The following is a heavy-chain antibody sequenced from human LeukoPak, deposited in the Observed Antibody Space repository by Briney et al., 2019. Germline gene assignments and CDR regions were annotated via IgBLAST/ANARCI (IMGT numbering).Heavy chain of an antibody. CDR2: INTDGSST. V-gene: IGHV3-74*01. CDR3: AKRGEGGYSYGYFDY. D-gene: IGHD5-18*01. Sequence: GGSLRLSCAASGFTFSSYWMHWVRQAPGKGLVWVSRINTDGSSTSYADSVKGRFTISRDNAKNTLYLQMNSLRAEDTAVYYCAKRGEGGYSYGYFDYWGQGTLVTVSS. J-gene: IGHJ4*02. CDR1: GFTFSSYW.